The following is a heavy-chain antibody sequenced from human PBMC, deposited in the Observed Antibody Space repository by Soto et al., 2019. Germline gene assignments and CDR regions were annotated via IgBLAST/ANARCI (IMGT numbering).Heavy chain of an antibody. CDR2: ISSSSSYI. CDR3: SGAESPDTAYFSLY. CDR1: GFTFSSYS. D-gene: IGHD1-26*01. Sequence: GGSLRLSCAASGFTFSSYSMNWVRQAPGKGLEWVSSISSSSSYIYYADSVKGRFTISRDNAKNSLYLQMNSLRAEDSAVYYCSGAESPDTAYFSLYWGQGTPVTGSS. V-gene: IGHV3-21*03. J-gene: IGHJ4*02.